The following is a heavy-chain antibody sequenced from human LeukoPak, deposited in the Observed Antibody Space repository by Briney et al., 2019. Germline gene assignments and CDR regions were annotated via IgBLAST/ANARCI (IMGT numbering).Heavy chain of an antibody. CDR2: IYYSGST. Sequence: SETLSLTCAVSGGSISGYYWSWIRQPPGKGLVWIGYIYYSGSTKYNPSLKSRVTISVDTSKNQFSLRLNSVTAADTAMYYCAREKYGGSNDYWGQGTLVTVSP. D-gene: IGHD1-26*01. CDR1: GGSISGYY. V-gene: IGHV4-59*01. J-gene: IGHJ4*02. CDR3: AREKYGGSNDY.